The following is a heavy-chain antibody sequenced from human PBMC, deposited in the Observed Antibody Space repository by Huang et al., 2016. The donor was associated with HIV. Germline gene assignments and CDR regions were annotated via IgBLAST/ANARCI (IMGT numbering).Heavy chain of an antibody. CDR1: GFTFSTFG. Sequence: QVRLVESGGGVVQPGGSLTLSCEASGFTFSTFGMHWVRQAPGKWLEWVAHIRFDGNKKVYEESLKGRFTIFRENSKNTVYLEMNSLTGEDTAMYFCAKGGARYHNGPEYWGQGTQVIVS. CDR2: IRFDGNKK. J-gene: IGHJ4*02. D-gene: IGHD2-8*01. V-gene: IGHV3-30*02. CDR3: AKGGARYHNGPEY.